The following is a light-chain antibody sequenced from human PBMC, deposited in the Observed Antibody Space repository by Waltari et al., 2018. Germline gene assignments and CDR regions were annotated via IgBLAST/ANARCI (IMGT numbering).Light chain of an antibody. V-gene: IGKV3-20*01. J-gene: IGKJ1*01. CDR2: GAA. CDR3: QHYVSLPVT. CDR1: QSDSRA. Sequence: EIVLTQSPDTLSSSPGERATLSCRANQSDSRALVWYQQKPGQDPRPLMFGAASRATGIPDRFSGGGSGTAFSLTISRREPEDFAVYYCQHYVSLPVTFGQGTKVEIK.